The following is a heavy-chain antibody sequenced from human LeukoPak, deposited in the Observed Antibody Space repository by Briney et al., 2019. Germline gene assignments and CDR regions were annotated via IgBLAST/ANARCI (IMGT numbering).Heavy chain of an antibody. Sequence: GGSLRLSCAASGFTFTNYAMSWVRQAPGKGLEWVSVISGSGDSTYYADSVRGRFTISRDNSKNTLYLQMNSLRAEDTAVYYCAKEGYDSSGYFLRDYWGQGTLVTVSS. V-gene: IGHV3-23*01. D-gene: IGHD3-22*01. CDR3: AKEGYDSSGYFLRDY. CDR2: ISGSGDST. CDR1: GFTFTNYA. J-gene: IGHJ4*02.